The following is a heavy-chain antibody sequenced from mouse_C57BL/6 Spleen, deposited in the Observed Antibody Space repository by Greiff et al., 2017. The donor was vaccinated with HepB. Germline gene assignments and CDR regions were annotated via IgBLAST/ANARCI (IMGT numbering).Heavy chain of an antibody. V-gene: IGHV1-76*01. CDR3: ARLGDYGGFAY. Sequence: VQLQQSGAELVRPGASVKLSCKASGYTFTDYYINWVKQRPGQGLEWIARIYPGSGNTYYNEKFKGKATLTAEKSSSTAYMQLSSLTSEDSAVYFCARLGDYGGFAYWGQGTLVTVSA. CDR2: IYPGSGNT. CDR1: GYTFTDYY. J-gene: IGHJ3*01. D-gene: IGHD1-1*01.